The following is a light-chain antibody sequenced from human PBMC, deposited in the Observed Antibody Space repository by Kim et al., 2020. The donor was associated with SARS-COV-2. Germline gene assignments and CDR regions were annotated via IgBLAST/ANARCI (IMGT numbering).Light chain of an antibody. J-gene: IGLJ3*02. CDR1: SNNFGNQG. CDR3: SAWDSSLSAWV. CDR2: RNG. Sequence: QTATRSCTGNSNNFGNQGAAWLQQHQGHPPKLVSYRNGNRPSGISGRLSASRSGNTAFLTIAGLQVEDEADYYCSAWDSSLSAWVFGGGTRLTVL. V-gene: IGLV10-54*01.